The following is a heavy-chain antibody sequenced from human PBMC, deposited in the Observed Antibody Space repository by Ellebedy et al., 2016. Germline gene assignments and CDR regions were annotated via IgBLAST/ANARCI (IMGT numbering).Heavy chain of an antibody. Sequence: SETLSLXXSVSGASVSSGSDYWTWIRQPPGKGLEWIGYVYYSGSTNYNPNLKGRVSISVDTSRNQFSLKVNSVTAADTAVYYCARDQGYSSYFDSWGQGTLVTVSS. J-gene: IGHJ4*02. CDR3: ARDQGYSSYFDS. CDR2: VYYSGST. CDR1: GASVSSGSDY. V-gene: IGHV4-61*01. D-gene: IGHD4-11*01.